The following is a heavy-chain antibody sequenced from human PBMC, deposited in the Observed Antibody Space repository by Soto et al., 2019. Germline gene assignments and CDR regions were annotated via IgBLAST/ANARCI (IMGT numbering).Heavy chain of an antibody. CDR2: ICGGGTDT. V-gene: IGHV3-23*01. J-gene: IGHJ5*01. CDR1: RFTFSDFA. Sequence: DVQLLESGGGLVQPGGSLTLSCAASRFTFSDFAMSWVRQAPGKGLGWVSSICGGGTDTYYADSVKGRFTISRDNSKNTLYLQMDSLRDEDTAVYYCAKDAVPYNGKWDWFDSWGQGTLVIVSS. D-gene: IGHD1-20*01. CDR3: AKDAVPYNGKWDWFDS.